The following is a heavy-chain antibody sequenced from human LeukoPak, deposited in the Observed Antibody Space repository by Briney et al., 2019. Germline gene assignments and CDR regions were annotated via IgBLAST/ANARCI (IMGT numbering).Heavy chain of an antibody. J-gene: IGHJ4*02. D-gene: IGHD3-22*01. V-gene: IGHV1-46*01. CDR3: ARAYYESSAYRHAVYFDY. CDR2: INPSGGSS. CDR1: GYTFTSYY. Sequence: ASVKVSCKASGYTFTSYYMHWVRQAPGQGLEWMGIINPSGGSSSYAQKFQDRVTMTRDTSTSTVYMELSSLRSEDTAVYYCARAYYESSAYRHAVYFDYWGQGTLVTVSS.